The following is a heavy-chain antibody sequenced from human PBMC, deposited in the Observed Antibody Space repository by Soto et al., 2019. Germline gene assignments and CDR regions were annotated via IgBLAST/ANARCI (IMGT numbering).Heavy chain of an antibody. CDR3: ARHDWRDQWGYCSSTSCPNYFDY. J-gene: IGHJ4*02. V-gene: IGHV4-39*01. Sequence: QLQLQESGPGLVKPSETLSLTCTVSGGSISSSSYYWGWIRQPPGKGLEWIGSIYYSGSTYYNPSLKSRVTISVDTSKNQFSLKLSSVTAADTAVYYCARHDWRDQWGYCSSTSCPNYFDYWGQGTLVTVSS. D-gene: IGHD2-2*01. CDR1: GGSISSSSYY. CDR2: IYYSGST.